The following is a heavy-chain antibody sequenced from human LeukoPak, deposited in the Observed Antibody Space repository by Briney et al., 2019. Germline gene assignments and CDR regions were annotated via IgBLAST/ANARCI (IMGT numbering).Heavy chain of an antibody. V-gene: IGHV3-23*01. J-gene: IGHJ1*01. CDR1: GFTFSSYS. Sequence: GGSLRLSCAASGFTFSSYSMSWVRQAPGKGLEWVSAISGSGGSTYYADSVNGRFTISRDNSKNTLYLQMNSLRAEDTAVYYCAKGIVVVVAATPEYFQHWGQGTLVTVSS. CDR2: ISGSGGST. D-gene: IGHD2-15*01. CDR3: AKGIVVVVAATPEYFQH.